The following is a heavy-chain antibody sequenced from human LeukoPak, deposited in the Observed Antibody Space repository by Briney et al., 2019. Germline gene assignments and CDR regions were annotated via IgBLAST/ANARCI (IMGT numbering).Heavy chain of an antibody. CDR3: APVGINMDV. D-gene: IGHD1-14*01. Sequence: PSETLSLTCTVSGGSISSSSYYWGWIRQPPGKGLEWIGSIYYSGSTYYNPSLKSRVTISVDTSKNQFSLKLSSVTDADTAVYYCAPVGINMDVWGKGTTVTVSS. CDR2: IYYSGST. CDR1: GGSISSSSYY. J-gene: IGHJ6*03. V-gene: IGHV4-39*01.